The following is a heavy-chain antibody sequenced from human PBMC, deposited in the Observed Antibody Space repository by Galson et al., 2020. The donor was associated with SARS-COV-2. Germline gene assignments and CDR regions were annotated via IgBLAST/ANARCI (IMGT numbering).Heavy chain of an antibody. J-gene: IGHJ6*02. D-gene: IGHD3-22*01. CDR3: ARGVLLLCAEPGPSGGAMAV. Sequence: GGSLRLSCAASGFTFSSYSMNWVRQAPGKGLEWVSYISSSSSTINYADSVKGRFTISRDNAKNALYLQMNSLRAEDTALYYCARGVLLLCAEPGPSGGAMAVWGQGTTVTVSS. CDR2: ISSSSSTI. CDR1: GFTFSSYS. V-gene: IGHV3-48*04.